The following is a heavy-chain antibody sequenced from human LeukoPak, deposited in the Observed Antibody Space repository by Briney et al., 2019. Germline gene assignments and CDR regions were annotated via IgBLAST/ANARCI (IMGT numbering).Heavy chain of an antibody. CDR3: ARDGTMDGPDFDF. CDR1: GFIFSSYR. V-gene: IGHV3-48*02. J-gene: IGHJ4*02. CDR2: ISRSSNMI. D-gene: IGHD3-10*01. Sequence: GGSLRLSCAASGFIFSSYRMNWVRLAPGKGLEWVSYISRSSNMIYYADSVKGRFTISRDNAKNSLYLQINSLRDEDTAVYYCARDGTMDGPDFDFWGQGTLVTVSS.